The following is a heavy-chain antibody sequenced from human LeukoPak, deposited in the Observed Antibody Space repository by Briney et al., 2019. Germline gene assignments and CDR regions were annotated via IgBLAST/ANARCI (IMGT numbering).Heavy chain of an antibody. CDR1: GFTFSSYS. CDR3: ARDLLNGDYFFDY. CDR2: ISSSSSYI. Sequence: PGGSLRLSCAASGFTFSSYSMNWVRQAPGKGLEWVSSISSSSSYIYYADSVKGRFTISRDNAKNSLYLQMNSLRAEDTAVYYCARDLLNGDYFFDYWGQGTLVTVSS. D-gene: IGHD4-17*01. J-gene: IGHJ4*02. V-gene: IGHV3-21*01.